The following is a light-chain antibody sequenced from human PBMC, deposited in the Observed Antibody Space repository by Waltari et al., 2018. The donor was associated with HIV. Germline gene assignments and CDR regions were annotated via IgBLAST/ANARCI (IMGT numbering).Light chain of an antibody. J-gene: IGKJ3*01. Sequence: DIQMTQSPSSLSDSVGDRVTITCQASQDINNYLNWYQQKPGAAPKLLIYAVANLEAGVPSRFRGSGSGSTFSLTINSLQLEDAATYFCQHYDFLPFSFGPGTRV. CDR1: QDINNY. CDR2: AVA. CDR3: QHYDFLPFS. V-gene: IGKV1-33*01.